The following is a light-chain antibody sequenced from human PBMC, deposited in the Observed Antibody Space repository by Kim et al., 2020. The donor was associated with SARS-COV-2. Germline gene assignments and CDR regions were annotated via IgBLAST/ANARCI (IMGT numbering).Light chain of an antibody. J-gene: IGLJ2*01. CDR3: QSYDSSLSGSV. CDR2: GNS. CDR1: SSNIGAGYD. V-gene: IGLV1-40*01. Sequence: RVTISCTGSSSNIGAGYDVHWYQQLPGTAPKRLIYGNSNRPSGVPDRFSGSKSGTAASLAITGLQAEDEADYYCQSYDSSLSGSVFGGGTKLTVL.